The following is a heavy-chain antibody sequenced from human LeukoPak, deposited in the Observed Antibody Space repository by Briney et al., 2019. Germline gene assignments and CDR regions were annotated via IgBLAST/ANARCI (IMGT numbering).Heavy chain of an antibody. J-gene: IGHJ1*01. CDR3: ARAYYYGSGSFQH. D-gene: IGHD3-10*01. V-gene: IGHV3-66*01. CDR2: IYSGGST. CDR1: GFTVSSNY. Sequence: PGGSLRLSCAASGFTVSSNYMSWVRQAPGKGLEWVSVIYSGGSTYYADSVKGRFTISRDNSKNTLYLQMNSLRAEDTAVYYCARAYYYGSGSFQHWGQGTLVTVSS.